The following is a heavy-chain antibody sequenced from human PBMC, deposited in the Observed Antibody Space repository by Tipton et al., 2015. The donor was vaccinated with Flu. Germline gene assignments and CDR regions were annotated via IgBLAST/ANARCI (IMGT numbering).Heavy chain of an antibody. CDR2: TSYSGST. CDR1: GGSISTGGYY. Sequence: TLSLTCTVSGGSISTGGYYWIWIRQHPGKGLEWIAYTSYSGSTFYNPPLKSRVTTSLDTSKNQFSLKLTSVSAADTAVYYCAKSGSYLEYLQHWGQGTLVTVSS. J-gene: IGHJ1*01. D-gene: IGHD1-26*01. CDR3: AKSGSYLEYLQH. V-gene: IGHV4-31*03.